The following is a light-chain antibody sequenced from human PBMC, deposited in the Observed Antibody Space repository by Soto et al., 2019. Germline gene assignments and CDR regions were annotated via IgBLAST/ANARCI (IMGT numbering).Light chain of an antibody. CDR2: WAS. CDR1: QNVLSTSNNRNY. V-gene: IGKV4-1*01. CDR3: QQYYTTPLT. J-gene: IGKJ1*01. Sequence: DIVMTQSPDSLAVSLGERATINCKSSQNVLSTSNNRNYLAWYQHKPGQPPQLLVSWASTRVSAVPDRFSGSGSGTDFTLTISSLQAAAAAVYYCQQYYTTPLTFGQGTKLEI.